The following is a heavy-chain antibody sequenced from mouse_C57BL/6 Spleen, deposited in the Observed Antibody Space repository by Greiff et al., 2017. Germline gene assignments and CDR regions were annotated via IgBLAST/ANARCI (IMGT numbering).Heavy chain of an antibody. Sequence: DVMLVESGGGLVQPGGSMKLSCVASGFTFSNYCMNWVRQSPEKGLEWVAQIRYKAGNYATDYEESVKGRFTVSRDESKCSVYLQMDNLRAEDTGIYYCTVNWEYGYWGKGTTVT. V-gene: IGHV6-3*01. CDR1: GFTFSNYC. CDR3: TVNWEYGY. D-gene: IGHD4-1*02. J-gene: IGHJ2*01. CDR2: IRYKAGNYAT.